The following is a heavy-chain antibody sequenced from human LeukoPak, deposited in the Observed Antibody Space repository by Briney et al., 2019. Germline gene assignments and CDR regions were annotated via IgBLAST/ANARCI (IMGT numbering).Heavy chain of an antibody. D-gene: IGHD5/OR15-5a*01. CDR2: ISTSGRVT. CDR1: GFAFSTYA. V-gene: IGHV3-23*01. J-gene: IGHJ4*02. CDR3: AKARGSSVYEQFDY. Sequence: GGSLRLSCAASGFAFSTYAMTWVRQAPEKGLQWVSTISTSGRVTYYADSVEGRFTISRDNSKNTLYLQMNSLRADDTAVYYCAKARGSSVYEQFDYWGQGTQVTVSP.